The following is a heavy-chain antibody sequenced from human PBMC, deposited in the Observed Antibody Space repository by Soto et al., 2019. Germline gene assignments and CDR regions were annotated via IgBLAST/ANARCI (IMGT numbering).Heavy chain of an antibody. D-gene: IGHD3-9*01. J-gene: IGHJ6*02. CDR1: GYTFTSYY. CDR2: INPSGGST. V-gene: IGHV1-46*01. CDR3: ERDYYDILTGYYEAPGPSYYYYGMDV. Sequence: RASVKVSCKASGYTFTSYYMHWVRQAPGQGLEWMGIINPSGGSTSYAQKFQGRVTMTRDTSTSTVYMELSSLRSEDTAVYYCERDYYDILTGYYEAPGPSYYYYGMDVWGQGTTVTVSS.